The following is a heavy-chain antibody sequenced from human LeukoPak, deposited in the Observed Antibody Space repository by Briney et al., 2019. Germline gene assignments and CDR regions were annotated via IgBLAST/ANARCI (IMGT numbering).Heavy chain of an antibody. CDR1: GFTFSSYW. CDR3: AREGSGSYWDAFDI. CDR2: IKQDGSEK. V-gene: IGHV3-7*01. D-gene: IGHD3-10*01. Sequence: GSLRLSCAASGFTFSSYWMSWVRQAPGKGLEWVANIKQDGSEKYYVDSVKGRFTISRDNAKNSLYLQMNSLRAEDTAVYYCAREGSGSYWDAFDIWGQGTMVTVSS. J-gene: IGHJ3*02.